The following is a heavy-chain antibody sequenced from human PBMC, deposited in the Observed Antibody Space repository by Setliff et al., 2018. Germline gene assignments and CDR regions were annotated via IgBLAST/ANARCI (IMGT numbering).Heavy chain of an antibody. CDR2: MSHRGRT. V-gene: IGHV4-38-2*01. J-gene: IGHJ6*02. D-gene: IGHD6-19*01. Sequence: SETLSLTCGVSGVSINSGHYWGWIRQPPGKGLEWIVTMSHRGRTYYNPSLESRVTMSLDTSKNQFSLRLTYVAAADTAVYYCARGPDLTAVGNEYFYGMDVWGQGATVTVSS. CDR1: GVSINSGHY. CDR3: ARGPDLTAVGNEYFYGMDV.